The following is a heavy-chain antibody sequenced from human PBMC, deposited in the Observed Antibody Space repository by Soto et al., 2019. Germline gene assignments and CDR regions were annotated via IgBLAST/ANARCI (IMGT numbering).Heavy chain of an antibody. J-gene: IGHJ4*02. Sequence: PSETLSLTCTVSGYSIRSSTYYWGWIRQPPGKGLEWIGSMFYSGNTYYNPSLKSRVTMSIDTSKNQFSLKLNSVTAADTAVYYCVSPEGYYDSSGYTLDYWGQGTLVTVSS. CDR1: GYSIRSSTYY. CDR3: VSPEGYYDSSGYTLDY. CDR2: MFYSGNT. D-gene: IGHD3-22*01. V-gene: IGHV4-39*01.